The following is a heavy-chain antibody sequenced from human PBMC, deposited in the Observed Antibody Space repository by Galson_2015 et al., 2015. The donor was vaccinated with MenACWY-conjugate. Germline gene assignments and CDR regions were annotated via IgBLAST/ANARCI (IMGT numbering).Heavy chain of an antibody. CDR2: ISYDGSNK. V-gene: IGHV3-30*18. Sequence: SLRLSCAATGFTFSNYGMHWVRQAPGKGLEWVAVISYDGSNKYYADSVKGRFTISRDNSKNTLYLQMNSLRAEDTAVYYCAKAPSYYCSSTSCPQDYWYFDLWGRGTLVTVSS. CDR1: GFTFSNYG. D-gene: IGHD2-2*01. CDR3: AKAPSYYCSSTSCPQDYWYFDL. J-gene: IGHJ2*01.